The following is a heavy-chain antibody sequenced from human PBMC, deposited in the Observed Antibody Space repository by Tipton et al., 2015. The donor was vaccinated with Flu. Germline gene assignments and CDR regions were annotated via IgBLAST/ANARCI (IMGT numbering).Heavy chain of an antibody. Sequence: GEALGSNYFWGWIRQFPGKGLEWIGTVSRSGSTIYSPSLKSRVTISIDRSKNQFSLNLKSVTAADMAVYYCARRDYTNYVSDPKSWFDPWGQGTLVAVSS. CDR3: ARRDYTNYVSDPKSWFDP. CDR2: VSRSGST. J-gene: IGHJ5*02. D-gene: IGHD4-11*01. CDR1: GEALGSNYF. V-gene: IGHV4-38-2*01.